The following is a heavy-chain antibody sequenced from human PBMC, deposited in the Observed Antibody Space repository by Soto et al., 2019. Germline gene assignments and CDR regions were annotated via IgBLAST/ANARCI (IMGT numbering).Heavy chain of an antibody. J-gene: IGHJ4*02. CDR3: AREGDFDFELDY. D-gene: IGHD3-9*01. CDR2: IYYSGST. V-gene: IGHV4-59*01. Sequence: SETLSLTCTVSGGSISSYYWSWIRQPPGKGLEWIGYIYYSGSTNYNPSLKSRVTISVDTSKNQFSLKLSSVTAADTAVYYCAREGDFDFELDYWGQGTLVTVSS. CDR1: GGSISSYY.